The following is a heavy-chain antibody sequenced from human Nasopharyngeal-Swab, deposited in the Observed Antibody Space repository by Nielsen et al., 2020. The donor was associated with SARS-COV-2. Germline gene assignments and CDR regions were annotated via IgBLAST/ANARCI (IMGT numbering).Heavy chain of an antibody. J-gene: IGHJ4*02. Sequence: SQTLSLTCAVYGGSFSGYYWSWIRQPPGKGLEWIGEINHSGSTNYNPSLKSRVTISVDTSKNQFSLKLSSVTAADTAAYYCASYCGGDCYAFDYWGQGTLVTVSS. CDR2: INHSGST. CDR1: GGSFSGYY. D-gene: IGHD2-21*02. V-gene: IGHV4-34*01. CDR3: ASYCGGDCYAFDY.